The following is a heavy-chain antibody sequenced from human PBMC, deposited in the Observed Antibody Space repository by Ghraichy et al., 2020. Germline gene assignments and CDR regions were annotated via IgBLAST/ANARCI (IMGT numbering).Heavy chain of an antibody. J-gene: IGHJ4*02. V-gene: IGHV4-34*01. CDR2: INHSGST. CDR1: GGSFSGYY. Sequence: SETLSLTCAVYGGSFSGYYWSWIRQPPGKGLEWIGEINHSGSTNYNPSLKSRVTISVDTSKNQFSLKLSSVTAADTAVYYCARPSYDFWSGYYSGFDYWGQGTLVTVSS. D-gene: IGHD3-3*01. CDR3: ARPSYDFWSGYYSGFDY.